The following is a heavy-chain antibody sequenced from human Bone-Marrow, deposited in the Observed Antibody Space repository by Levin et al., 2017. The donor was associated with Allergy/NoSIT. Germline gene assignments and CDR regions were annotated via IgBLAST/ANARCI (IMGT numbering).Heavy chain of an antibody. V-gene: IGHV3-9*01. J-gene: IGHJ4*02. D-gene: IGHD6-13*01. CDR2: INWDCAAI. CDR1: GFTFEDYG. Sequence: GGSLRLSCAASGFTFEDYGMHWVRQAPGKGLEWVSAINWDCAAIGYADSVKGRFTISRDNAKNSLYLQMNSLRPEDTAFYYCARRAIATSGTPYFDYWGQGTLVTVSS. CDR3: ARRAIATSGTPYFDY.